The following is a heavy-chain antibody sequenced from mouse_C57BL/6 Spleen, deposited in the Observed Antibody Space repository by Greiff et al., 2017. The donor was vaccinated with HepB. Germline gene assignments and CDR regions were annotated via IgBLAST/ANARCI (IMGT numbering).Heavy chain of an antibody. Sequence: EVQRVESGPGLVKPSQSLSLTCSVTGYSITSGYYWNWIRQFPGNKLEWMGYISYDGSNNYNPSLKNRISITRDTSKNQFFLKLNSVTTEDTATYYCAKGGTVVADYYAMDYWGQGTSVTVSS. D-gene: IGHD1-1*01. V-gene: IGHV3-6*01. CDR1: GYSITSGYY. J-gene: IGHJ4*01. CDR3: AKGGTVVADYYAMDY. CDR2: ISYDGSN.